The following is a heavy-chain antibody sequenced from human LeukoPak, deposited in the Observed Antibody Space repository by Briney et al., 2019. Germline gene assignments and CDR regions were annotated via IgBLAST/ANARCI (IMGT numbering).Heavy chain of an antibody. J-gene: IGHJ4*02. D-gene: IGHD3-16*02. Sequence: SCKTSGYTFTGQYLHWVRQAPGKGLEWVAVISRDGRNKYYADSVRGRFTISRDNSKSTLYLQMNSLRAEDTAVYYCARDVSPIADYCFDYWGQGTLVTVSS. CDR1: GYTFTGQY. V-gene: IGHV3-30*04. CDR2: ISRDGRNK. CDR3: ARDVSPIADYCFDY.